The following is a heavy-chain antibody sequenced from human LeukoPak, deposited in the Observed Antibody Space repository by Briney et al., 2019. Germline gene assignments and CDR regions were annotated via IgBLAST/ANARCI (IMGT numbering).Heavy chain of an antibody. D-gene: IGHD6-19*01. CDR2: FDPEDGET. CDR3: ATPSGWYLGAYYFDY. Sequence: ASVKVSCKVSGYTLTELSMHWVRQAPGKGLEWMGGFDPEDGETIYAQKFQGRVTMTEDTSTDTAYMELSSLRSEDTAVYYCATPSGWYLGAYYFDYWGQETLVTVSS. CDR1: GYTLTELS. J-gene: IGHJ4*02. V-gene: IGHV1-24*01.